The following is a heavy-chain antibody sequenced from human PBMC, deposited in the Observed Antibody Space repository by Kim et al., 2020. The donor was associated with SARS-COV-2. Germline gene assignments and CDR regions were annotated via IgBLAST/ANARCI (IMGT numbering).Heavy chain of an antibody. J-gene: IGHJ4*02. CDR2: VWFDTSKE. Sequence: GGSLRLSCAASGFSFTNYGMHWVRQAPGKGLEWVAVVWFDTSKEAYVDSVKGRFTISRDNSKNLVNLQMNSLRAEDTAVYFCTRGNPPHSPTDYWGQGTLVTVSS. V-gene: IGHV3-33*01. CDR1: GFSFTNYG. CDR3: TRGNPPHSPTDY.